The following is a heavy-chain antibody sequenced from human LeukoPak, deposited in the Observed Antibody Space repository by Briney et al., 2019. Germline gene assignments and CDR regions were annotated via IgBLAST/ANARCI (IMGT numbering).Heavy chain of an antibody. Sequence: SGIYSRGSTYYTDSVKGRFTISRENSKNTLYLQMNSLRAEDTAVYYCARDSMVRGVSAAYWGQGTLVTVSS. D-gene: IGHD3-10*01. CDR2: IYSRGST. CDR3: ARDSMVRGVSAAY. J-gene: IGHJ4*02. V-gene: IGHV3-66*01.